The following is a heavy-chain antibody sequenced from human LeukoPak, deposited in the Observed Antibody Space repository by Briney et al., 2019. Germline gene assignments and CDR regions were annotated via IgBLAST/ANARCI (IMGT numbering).Heavy chain of an antibody. J-gene: IGHJ3*02. CDR1: GGSINRYY. CDR2: MSYSGTT. D-gene: IGHD2-21*02. V-gene: IGHV4-59*01. CDR3: ARGPYCGGDCYSGAFGI. Sequence: SETLSLTCTVSGGSINRYYWSWIRQPPGKGLEWIGYMSYSGTTDYNPSLKSRVTISVDMSKNHFSLKLSSVTAADTAVYYCARGPYCGGDCYSGAFGIWGQGTLVTVSS.